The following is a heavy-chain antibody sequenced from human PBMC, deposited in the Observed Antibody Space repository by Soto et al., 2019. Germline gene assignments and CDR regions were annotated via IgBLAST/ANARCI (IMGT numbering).Heavy chain of an antibody. Sequence: EVQLLESGGGLVQPGGSLRLSCAGSGFTFSSYAMSWVRQAPGRGLEWVSATSGSGGSTYYADSVKGRFTISRDNAKNSLYLQMNSLRAEDTAVYYCARDRMALRFLDPSAPDYYGMDVWGQGTTVTVSS. CDR1: GFTFSSYA. CDR3: ARDRMALRFLDPSAPDYYGMDV. CDR2: TSGSGGST. J-gene: IGHJ6*02. V-gene: IGHV3-23*01. D-gene: IGHD3-3*01.